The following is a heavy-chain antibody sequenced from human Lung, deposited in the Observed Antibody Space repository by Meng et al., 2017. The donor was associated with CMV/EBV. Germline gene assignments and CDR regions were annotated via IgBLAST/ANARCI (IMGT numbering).Heavy chain of an antibody. CDR2: ISYDGTNK. CDR3: ARDQFDY. V-gene: IGHV3-30-3*01. CDR1: GFTFSSYA. J-gene: IGHJ4*02. Sequence: GGSLRLSCAASGFTFSSYAMHWVRQAPGKGLEWVAVISYDGTNKYYADPVKGRFTISRDNSKNTLYLQMNSLRAEDTAVCYCARDQFDYWGQGTLVTVSS.